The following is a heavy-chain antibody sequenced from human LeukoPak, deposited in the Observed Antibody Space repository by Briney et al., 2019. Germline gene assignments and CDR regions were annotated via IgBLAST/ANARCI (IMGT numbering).Heavy chain of an antibody. J-gene: IGHJ4*02. CDR1: GFTVSSNY. Sequence: PGGSLRLSCAASGFTVSSNYMSWVRQAPGKGLEWVSVIYSGGSTYYADSVKGRFTISRDNSKNTLYLQMNSPRAEDTAVYYCARGSYDFWSGDDYWGQGTLVTVSS. D-gene: IGHD3-3*01. CDR2: IYSGGST. CDR3: ARGSYDFWSGDDY. V-gene: IGHV3-53*01.